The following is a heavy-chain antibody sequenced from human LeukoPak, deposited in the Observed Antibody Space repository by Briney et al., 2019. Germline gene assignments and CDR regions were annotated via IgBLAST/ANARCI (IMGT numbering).Heavy chain of an antibody. Sequence: PGGTLRLSCAASGFTFSSYGMSWVRQAPGKGLEWVSAISGSGGSTYYADSVKGRFTISRDNSKNTLYLQMNSLRAEDTAVYYCAKDRRYSSSGFDYWGQGTLVTVSS. CDR3: AKDRRYSSSGFDY. D-gene: IGHD6-13*01. V-gene: IGHV3-23*01. J-gene: IGHJ4*02. CDR1: GFTFSSYG. CDR2: ISGSGGST.